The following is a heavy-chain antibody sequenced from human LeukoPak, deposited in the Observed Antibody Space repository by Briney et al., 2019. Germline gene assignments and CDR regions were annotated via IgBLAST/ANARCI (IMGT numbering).Heavy chain of an antibody. CDR3: ARRRYFIDY. CDR1: GFTLSDYY. J-gene: IGHJ4*02. V-gene: IGHV3-11*01. CDR2: SSSSGSTI. Sequence: GGSPRLSSAPSGFTLSDYYLSWIRHAPRKGLERGSYSSSSGSTIYYADSAKGPFAISRDKDKNSLYLQMKSLRAGYAAVYYCARRRYFIDYWGQGTLVTVSS. D-gene: IGHD1-1*01.